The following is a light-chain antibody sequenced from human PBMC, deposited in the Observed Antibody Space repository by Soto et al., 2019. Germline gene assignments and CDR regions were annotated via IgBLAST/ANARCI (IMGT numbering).Light chain of an antibody. CDR1: NIGIKS. J-gene: IGLJ2*01. V-gene: IGLV3-21*02. Sequence: SYELTQPPSVSVAPGQTARITCGGHNIGIKSVHWYQQKPGQAPVLVVYDDSDRPSGIPERFSGSNSGNTATLTISRVEAGDEADYYCQVWDSSSDHVVFGGGTKLTVL. CDR3: QVWDSSSDHVV. CDR2: DDS.